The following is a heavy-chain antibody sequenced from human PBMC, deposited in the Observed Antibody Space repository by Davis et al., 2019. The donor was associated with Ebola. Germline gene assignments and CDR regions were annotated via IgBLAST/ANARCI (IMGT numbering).Heavy chain of an antibody. CDR1: GFTFSNFG. V-gene: IGHV3-7*03. CDR3: ARGLGGHYYDASGYTGYYFDY. D-gene: IGHD3-22*01. CDR2: IKRDGSEK. J-gene: IGHJ4*02. Sequence: PGGSLRLSCAASGFTFSNFGMHWVRQAPGKGLEWVANIKRDGSEKNYVDSVKGRFTISRDNAKNSLFLQMNSLRAEDTAVYYCARGLGGHYYDASGYTGYYFDYWGQGTLVTVSS.